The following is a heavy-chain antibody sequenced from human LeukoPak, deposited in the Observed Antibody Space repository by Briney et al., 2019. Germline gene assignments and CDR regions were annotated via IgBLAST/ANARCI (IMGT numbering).Heavy chain of an antibody. CDR3: AKDMADYYDSSGYQFDY. V-gene: IGHV3-23*01. J-gene: IGHJ4*02. CDR1: GFTFSSYA. D-gene: IGHD3-22*01. CDR2: ISGSGGST. Sequence: PGGSLRLSCAASGFTFSSYAMSWGRQGPGKGLEWVSAISGSGGSTYYADSVRGRFTISRDNSKNTLYLQMNSLRAEDTAVYYCAKDMADYYDSSGYQFDYWGQGTLVTVSS.